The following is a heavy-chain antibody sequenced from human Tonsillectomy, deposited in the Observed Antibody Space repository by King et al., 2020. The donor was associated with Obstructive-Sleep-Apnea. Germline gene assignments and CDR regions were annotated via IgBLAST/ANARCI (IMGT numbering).Heavy chain of an antibody. D-gene: IGHD3-10*01. Sequence: VQLVESGGGVVQPGRSLRLSCVASGFTFNSYPMHWVRQAPGKGLEWVAVISYDGSNKYCADSVKGRFTISRDNSKNTLHLQMNSLRTEDTAVYYCARDWYYYASGSFDYWGQGTLVTVSS. CDR1: GFTFNSYP. V-gene: IGHV3-30*04. CDR3: ARDWYYYASGSFDY. J-gene: IGHJ4*02. CDR2: ISYDGSNK.